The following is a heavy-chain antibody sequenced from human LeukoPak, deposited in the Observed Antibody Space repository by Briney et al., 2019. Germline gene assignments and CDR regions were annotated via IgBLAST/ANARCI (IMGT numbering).Heavy chain of an antibody. V-gene: IGHV1-18*01. CDR1: GGTFSSYA. Sequence: ASVKVSCKASGGTFSSYAISWVRQAPGQGLEWMGWISAYNGNTNYAQKLQGRVTMTTDTSTSTAYMELRSLRSDDTAVYYCARDYRVAYYYYGMDVWGQGTTVTVSS. CDR2: ISAYNGNT. J-gene: IGHJ6*02. CDR3: ARDYRVAYYYYGMDV.